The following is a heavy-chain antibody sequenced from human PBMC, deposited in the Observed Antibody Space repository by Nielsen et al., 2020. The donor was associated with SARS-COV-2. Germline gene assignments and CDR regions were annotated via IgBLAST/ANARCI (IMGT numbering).Heavy chain of an antibody. CDR3: ARGKRFSSSWYNWFDP. Sequence: SETLSLTCTVSGGSISSSSYYWGWIRQPPGKGLEWIGSIYYSGSTYYNPSLKSRVTISVDTSKNQFSLKLSSVTAAETAVYYCARGKRFSSSWYNWFDPWGQGTLVTVSS. CDR2: IYYSGST. CDR1: GGSISSSSYY. V-gene: IGHV4-39*01. J-gene: IGHJ5*02. D-gene: IGHD6-13*01.